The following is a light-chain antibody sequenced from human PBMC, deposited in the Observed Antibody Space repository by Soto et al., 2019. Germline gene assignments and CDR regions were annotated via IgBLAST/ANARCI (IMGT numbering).Light chain of an antibody. Sequence: DIQLTQFPSFLSASLGDTVSITCRASQGISTDLAWYQQKPGKAPKLLIHPASTLQSGVPSRFSGSGSGTEFTLTISSLLPEDFATYYCQKLNSVPFTFGQGTRLEVK. V-gene: IGKV1-9*01. CDR2: PAS. J-gene: IGKJ5*01. CDR3: QKLNSVPFT. CDR1: QGISTD.